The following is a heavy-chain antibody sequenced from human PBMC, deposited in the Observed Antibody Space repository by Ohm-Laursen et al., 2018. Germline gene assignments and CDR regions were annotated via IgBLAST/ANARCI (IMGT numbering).Heavy chain of an antibody. J-gene: IGHJ6*02. Sequence: SETLSLTCAVYGGSFSGYYWSWIRQPPGKGLEWIGEINHSGTTNYNPSLKSRVTISLDTSKNQFSLKVNSVTAADTAIYYCARGGGARATSDYYHGMDVWGQGTTVTVFS. CDR1: GGSFSGYY. CDR3: ARGGGARATSDYYHGMDV. D-gene: IGHD3-10*01. V-gene: IGHV4-34*01. CDR2: INHSGTT.